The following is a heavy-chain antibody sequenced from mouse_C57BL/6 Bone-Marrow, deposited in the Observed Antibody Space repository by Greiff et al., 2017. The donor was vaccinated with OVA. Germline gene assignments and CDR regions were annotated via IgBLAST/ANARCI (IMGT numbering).Heavy chain of an antibody. CDR3: AREGLRLAMDY. V-gene: IGHV5-17*01. J-gene: IGHJ4*01. CDR1: GSTFSDYG. CDR2: ISSGSSTI. D-gene: IGHD2-4*01. Sequence: DVMLVESGGGLVKPGGSLNLSCAASGSTFSDYGMHWVRQAPEKGLEWVAYISSGSSTIYYADTVKGRFTISRDNAKNTLFLQMTSLRSEDTAMYYCAREGLRLAMDYWGQGTSVTVSS.